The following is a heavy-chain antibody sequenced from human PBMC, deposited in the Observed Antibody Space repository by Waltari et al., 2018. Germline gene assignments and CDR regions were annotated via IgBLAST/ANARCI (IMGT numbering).Heavy chain of an antibody. CDR3: ARDLVHYFDY. Sequence: EVQLVESGGGLIQPGGSLRLSCAASGLTISDNYMSWVRQAPGKGLEWVSVLYSAGHTYYADSVNGRFTISRDSSKNTLYLQMNSLRTEDTAVYYCARDLVHYFDYWGQGTLVTVSS. CDR1: GLTISDNY. D-gene: IGHD3-16*01. V-gene: IGHV3-53*01. CDR2: LYSAGHT. J-gene: IGHJ4*02.